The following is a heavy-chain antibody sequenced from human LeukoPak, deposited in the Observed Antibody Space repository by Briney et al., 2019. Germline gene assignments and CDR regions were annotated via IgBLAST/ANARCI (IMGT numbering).Heavy chain of an antibody. Sequence: ASVKVSCKASGGTFSSYTISWVRQAPGQRPEWMGWINAGNGNTKYSLNFQGRVTITRDTSASTVYMELSSLRSEDTAVYYCARAGYCSRTSCSDAFEIWGQGTMVTVSS. CDR2: INAGNGNT. V-gene: IGHV1-3*01. D-gene: IGHD2-2*03. CDR1: GGTFSSYT. J-gene: IGHJ3*02. CDR3: ARAGYCSRTSCSDAFEI.